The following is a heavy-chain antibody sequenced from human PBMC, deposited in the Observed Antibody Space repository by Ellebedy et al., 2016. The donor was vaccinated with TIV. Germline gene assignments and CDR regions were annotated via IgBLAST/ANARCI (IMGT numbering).Heavy chain of an antibody. V-gene: IGHV3-30*02. CDR2: IRYDGSDK. CDR3: AKDGVDTAMVSGYFDY. Sequence: GESLKISCAASGFTFRTYGMHWVRQAPGKGLEWVAHIRYDGSDKYYADSVKGRFTISRDNSKNTLYLQMNTLRAEDTAVYYCAKDGVDTAMVSGYFDYWGQGTLVTVSS. J-gene: IGHJ4*02. D-gene: IGHD5-18*01. CDR1: GFTFRTYG.